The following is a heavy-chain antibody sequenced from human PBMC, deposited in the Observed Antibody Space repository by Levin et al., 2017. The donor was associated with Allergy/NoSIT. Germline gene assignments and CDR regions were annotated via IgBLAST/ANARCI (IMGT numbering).Heavy chain of an antibody. CDR3: ARFPIHYFDTTGYQREGFDY. D-gene: IGHD3-22*01. V-gene: IGHV1-2*02. Sequence: ASVKVSCKTSGYTFSDYYMHWVRQAPGQGLEWMGWINPNSGGTNYAQKFEGRVTVTRDTSISTAYMELSRLRSDDTALYYCARFPIHYFDTTGYQREGFDYWGQGTLVTVSS. CDR2: INPNSGGT. CDR1: GYTFSDYY. J-gene: IGHJ4*02.